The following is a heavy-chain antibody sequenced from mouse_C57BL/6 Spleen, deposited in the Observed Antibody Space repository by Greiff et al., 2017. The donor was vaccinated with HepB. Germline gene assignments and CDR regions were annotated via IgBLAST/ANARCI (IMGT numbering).Heavy chain of an antibody. CDR3: ARTLSLLLSLYAMDY. Sequence: QVQLQQSGPELVKPGASVKISCKASGYAFSSSWMNWVKQRPGKGLEWIGRIYPGDGDTNYNGKFKGKATLTADKSSSTAYMQLSSLTSDDSAFYFCARTLSLLLSLYAMDYWGQGTSVTVSS. CDR2: IYPGDGDT. D-gene: IGHD2-3*01. V-gene: IGHV1-82*01. J-gene: IGHJ4*01. CDR1: GYAFSSSW.